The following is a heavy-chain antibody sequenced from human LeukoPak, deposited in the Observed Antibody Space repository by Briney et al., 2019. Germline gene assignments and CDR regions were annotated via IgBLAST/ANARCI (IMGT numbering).Heavy chain of an antibody. V-gene: IGHV4-39*01. CDR2: IYDSGNI. CDR3: ARSPDDYGDYAAGNWFDP. CDR1: GGSISSSDSF. Sequence: TETLSLTCTVSGGSISSSDSFWGWIRQPPGQGLEWIGSIYDSGNIYYNPSLKSRVSISVDTSKNQFSLNLTSVSAADTAVYYCARSPDDYGDYAAGNWFDPWGQGTLVTVSS. J-gene: IGHJ5*02. D-gene: IGHD4-17*01.